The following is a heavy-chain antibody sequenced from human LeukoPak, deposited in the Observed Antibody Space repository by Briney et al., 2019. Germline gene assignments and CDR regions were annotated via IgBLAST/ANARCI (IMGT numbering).Heavy chain of an antibody. V-gene: IGHV1-18*01. D-gene: IGHD1-7*01. CDR3: ARDQGRRVWYNWNYGEDAFDI. CDR1: GYTFTSYG. J-gene: IGHJ3*02. CDR2: ISAYNGNT. Sequence: ASVKVSCKASGYTFTSYGISWVRQAPGQGLEWMGWISAYNGNTNYAQKLQGRVTMTTDTSTSTAYMELRSLRSDDTAVYYCARDQGRRVWYNWNYGEDAFDIWGQGTMVTVSS.